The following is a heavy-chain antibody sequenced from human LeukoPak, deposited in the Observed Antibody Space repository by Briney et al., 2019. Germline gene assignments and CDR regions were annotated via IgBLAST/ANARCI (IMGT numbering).Heavy chain of an antibody. D-gene: IGHD4-17*01. J-gene: IGHJ3*02. Sequence: PGGSLRLSCAASGFTVSSNYMSWVRQAPGKGLEWVSVIYSGGSTYYADSVKGRFTISRDNSKNTLYLQMNSLRAEDTAVYYCAREPRSRFSAFDIWGQGTMVTVSS. CDR3: AREPRSRFSAFDI. CDR1: GFTVSSNY. CDR2: IYSGGST. V-gene: IGHV3-53*01.